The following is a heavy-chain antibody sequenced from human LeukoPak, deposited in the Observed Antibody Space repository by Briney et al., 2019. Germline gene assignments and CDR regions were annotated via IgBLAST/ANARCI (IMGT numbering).Heavy chain of an antibody. V-gene: IGHV3-21*01. CDR2: ISSSSSYI. D-gene: IGHD3-22*01. CDR1: GFTFSSYS. Sequence: GGSLRLSCAASGFTFSSYSMNWVRQAPGKGLEWVSSISSSSSYIYYADSVKGRFTISRDNAKNSLYLQMNSLRAEDTAVYYCANNYFDTKGSFDYWGQGTLVTVSS. J-gene: IGHJ4*02. CDR3: ANNYFDTKGSFDY.